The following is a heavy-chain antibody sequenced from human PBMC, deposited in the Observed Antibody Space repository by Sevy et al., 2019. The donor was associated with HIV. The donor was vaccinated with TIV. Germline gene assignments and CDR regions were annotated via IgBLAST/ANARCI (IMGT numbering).Heavy chain of an antibody. CDR1: GFTFSSYA. CDR2: ISGSGGST. Sequence: GGSLRLSCAASGFTFSSYAMSWVRQAPGKGLEWVSAISGSGGSTYYADSVKGRFTISRDNSMNTLYLQMNSLRAEDTAVYYCARITRIDWFDPWGQGTLVTVSS. CDR3: ARITRIDWFDP. D-gene: IGHD2-15*01. J-gene: IGHJ5*02. V-gene: IGHV3-23*01.